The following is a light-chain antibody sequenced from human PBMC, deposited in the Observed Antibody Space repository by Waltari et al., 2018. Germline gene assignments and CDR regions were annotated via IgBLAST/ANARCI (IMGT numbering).Light chain of an antibody. J-gene: IGLJ3*02. V-gene: IGLV1-44*01. CDR3: AAWDDTLNGRWE. Sequence: QSVLTQPPSASATPGQRVTISCSGSSSNIGSNLVNWYQQVPGTTPKLLIYSNDQRPSGFPDRFACSKSVTSGSLASSGLRSEDDAEYYCAAWDDTLNGRWEFGGGTKLTVL. CDR2: SND. CDR1: SSNIGSNL.